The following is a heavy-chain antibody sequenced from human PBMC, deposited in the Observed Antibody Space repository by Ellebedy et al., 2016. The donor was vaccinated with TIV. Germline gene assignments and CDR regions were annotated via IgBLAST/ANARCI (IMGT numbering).Heavy chain of an antibody. D-gene: IGHD3-3*01. CDR1: GFTFSSYW. Sequence: GESLKISXAASGFTFSSYWLQWVRQAPGKGLEWVANIKQDGSAKYYVDSVKGRFTISRDNAKNSVYLQMNNLGAEDTALYYCAKVFGTVNYMDVWGKGTTVTVSS. CDR2: IKQDGSAK. V-gene: IGHV3-7*01. CDR3: AKVFGTVNYMDV. J-gene: IGHJ6*03.